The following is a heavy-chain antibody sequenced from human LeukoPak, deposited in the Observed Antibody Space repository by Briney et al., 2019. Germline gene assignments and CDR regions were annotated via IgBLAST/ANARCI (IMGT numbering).Heavy chain of an antibody. D-gene: IGHD3-10*01. J-gene: IGHJ4*02. Sequence: SETLSLTCTVSGGSISSSSYYWGWIRQPPGKGLEWIGSIYYSGSTYYNPSLKSRVTISVDTSKNQFSLKLSSVTAADTAVYYCARGGSGSYYPTDYWGQGTLVTVSS. CDR3: ARGGSGSYYPTDY. CDR2: IYYSGST. V-gene: IGHV4-39*07. CDR1: GGSISSSSYY.